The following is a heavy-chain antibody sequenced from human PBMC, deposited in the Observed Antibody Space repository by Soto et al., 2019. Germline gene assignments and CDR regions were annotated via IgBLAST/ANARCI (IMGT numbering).Heavy chain of an antibody. CDR1: AFTFSNYA. V-gene: IGHV3-30*18. J-gene: IGHJ6*03. D-gene: IGHD4-4*01. CDR3: AKDPRIAVTSPTSIRYYYYYMDV. CDR2: ISYDGSKN. Sequence: QVQLVESGGGVVQPGGSLRLSCAASAFTFSNYAMHWVRQAPGKGLEWVAVISYDGSKNYYADSVKGRFTISRDNSKNTLYLQMNSLRAEDTAVYYCAKDPRIAVTSPTSIRYYYYYMDVWGKGTTVTVSS.